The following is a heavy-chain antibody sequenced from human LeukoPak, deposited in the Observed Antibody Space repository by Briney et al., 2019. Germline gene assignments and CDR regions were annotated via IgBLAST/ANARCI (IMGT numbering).Heavy chain of an antibody. J-gene: IGHJ4*02. V-gene: IGHV3-23*01. D-gene: IGHD2-8*01. CDR1: GLTFSSYD. CDR3: AKDRSCTNGVCHGDFDY. Sequence: GGSLRLSCAASGLTFSSYDMSWVRQAPGKGLEWVSGISGSGDSTYYADSVKGRFTISRDNSKNTLYLQMNSLRAEDTGVYYCAKDRSCTNGVCHGDFDYWGQGTLVTVSS. CDR2: ISGSGDST.